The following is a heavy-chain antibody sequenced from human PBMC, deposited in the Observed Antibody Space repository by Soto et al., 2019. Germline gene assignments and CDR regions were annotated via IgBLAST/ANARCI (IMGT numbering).Heavy chain of an antibody. CDR1: GGTISGYR. CDR3: ARGQRFSDWFDP. D-gene: IGHD3-3*01. CDR2: IYSSGNT. J-gene: IGHJ5*02. Sequence: PSETLSLTCSVSGGTISGYRWTWIRQPAGKGLEWIGRIYSSGNTKYNPSLQSRVTMSLDTSNNQFSLRLTSVTAADTAVYYCARGQRFSDWFDPWGQGTLVTVSS. V-gene: IGHV4-4*07.